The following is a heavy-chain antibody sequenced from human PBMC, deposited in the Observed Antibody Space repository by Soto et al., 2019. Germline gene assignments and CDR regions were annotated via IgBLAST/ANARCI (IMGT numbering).Heavy chain of an antibody. CDR2: INAKNGAT. V-gene: IGHV1-2*02. D-gene: IGHD6-19*01. CDR1: GYIFSGNY. J-gene: IGHJ5*02. Sequence: QVQLVQSGAEVRKPGASVKVSCKASGYIFSGNYLHWVRRAPGQGLEWMAWINAKNGATNYAQKFRGRATVTRDTSIGTTYLELSGLTSDDTAVYYGARAREDSSGWFDHWGQGTQVTVSP. CDR3: ARAREDSSGWFDH.